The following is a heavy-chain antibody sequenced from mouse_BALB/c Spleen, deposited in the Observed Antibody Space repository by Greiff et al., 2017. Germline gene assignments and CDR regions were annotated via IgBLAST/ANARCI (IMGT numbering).Heavy chain of an antibody. CDR2: IDPENGDT. J-gene: IGHJ3*01. Sequence: VHVKQSGAELVRSGASVKLSCTASGFNIKDYYMHWVKQRPEQGLEWIGWIDPENGDTEYAPKFQGKATMTADTSSNTAYLQLSSLTSEDTAVYYCNALDSSGYAWFAYWGQGTLVTVSA. CDR3: NALDSSGYAWFAY. CDR1: GFNIKDYY. V-gene: IGHV14-4*02. D-gene: IGHD3-2*01.